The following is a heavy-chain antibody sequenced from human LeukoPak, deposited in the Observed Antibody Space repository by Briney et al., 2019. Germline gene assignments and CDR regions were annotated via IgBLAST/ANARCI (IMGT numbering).Heavy chain of an antibody. CDR3: AKARDYVYVWGSYRFGHNYYYYMDV. Sequence: GGSLRLSCAASGFTFNNYAMSWVRQAPGKGLEWVSAISGSATATYYPDSVKGRFTISRDNSKNTLYLQMNSLRAEDTAVYYCAKARDYVYVWGSYRFGHNYYYYMDVWGKGTTVTASS. CDR2: ISGSATAT. D-gene: IGHD3-16*02. CDR1: GFTFNNYA. V-gene: IGHV3-23*01. J-gene: IGHJ6*03.